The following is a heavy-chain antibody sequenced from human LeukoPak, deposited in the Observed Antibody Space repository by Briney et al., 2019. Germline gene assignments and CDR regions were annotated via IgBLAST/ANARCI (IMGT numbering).Heavy chain of an antibody. Sequence: GGSLRLSCAASGFTFITYGMHWVRQAPGKGLEWVALIWYDGSSKYYADSVMGRFTISRDNSKNTVYLQMNSLRAEDTAVCYCAREINNYGMDVWGQGTTVTVSS. J-gene: IGHJ6*02. CDR3: AREINNYGMDV. CDR2: IWYDGSSK. V-gene: IGHV3-33*01. CDR1: GFTFITYG.